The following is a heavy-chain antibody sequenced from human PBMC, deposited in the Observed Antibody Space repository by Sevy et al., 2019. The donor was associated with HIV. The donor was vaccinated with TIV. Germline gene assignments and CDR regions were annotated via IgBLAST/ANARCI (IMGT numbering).Heavy chain of an antibody. V-gene: IGHV4-39*01. CDR3: ARHRGPNKTTNFDY. D-gene: IGHD3-10*01. CDR2: IYYSGST. Sequence: SETLSLTCTVSGGSISSSSYYWGWIRQPPGKGLEWIGSIYYSGSTYYNPSLKSRVIISVDTSKNQFSLKLSSVTAADTAVYYCARHRGPNKTTNFDYWGQGTLVTVSS. CDR1: GGSISSSSYY. J-gene: IGHJ4*02.